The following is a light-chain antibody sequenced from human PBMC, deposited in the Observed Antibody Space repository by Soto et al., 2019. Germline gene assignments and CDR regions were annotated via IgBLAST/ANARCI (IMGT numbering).Light chain of an antibody. V-gene: IGLV2-14*01. Sequence: QSVLTQPASVSGSPGQSITISCTGTSSDIGAYSYVSWYQQYPGKTPKLVIYEVTDRPSGVSSRFSGSKSGSTASLTISGLQTEDEADYYCSSYTSSTTLVFGTGTKVTVL. CDR1: SSDIGAYSY. J-gene: IGLJ1*01. CDR2: EVT. CDR3: SSYTSSTTLV.